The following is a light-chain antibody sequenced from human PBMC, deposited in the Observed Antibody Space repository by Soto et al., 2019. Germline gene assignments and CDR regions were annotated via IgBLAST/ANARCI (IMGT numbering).Light chain of an antibody. J-gene: IGLJ1*01. CDR1: SSDVGGYNY. V-gene: IGLV2-14*03. Sequence: QSVLTQPASVSGSPGGSITISCTGTSSDVGGYNYVSWYQHHPGKAPKLMIYDVTNRPSGVSYRFSGSKSGNTASLTISGLQAEDEADYYCSSYTSSSTYVFGTGTKVTVL. CDR3: SSYTSSSTYV. CDR2: DVT.